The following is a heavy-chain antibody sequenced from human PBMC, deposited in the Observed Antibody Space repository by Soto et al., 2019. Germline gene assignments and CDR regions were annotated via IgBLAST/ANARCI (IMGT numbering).Heavy chain of an antibody. D-gene: IGHD2-15*01. CDR3: ARDRRPYGGNENWFDP. J-gene: IGHJ5*02. V-gene: IGHV4-59*01. CDR2: IFYSGST. Sequence: SETLSLTCTVSGGSISSYYWSWIRQPPGKGLEWIGYIFYSGSTNYNPSLKSRVTISVDTSKNQFSLKLNSVTAADTAFYYCARDRRPYGGNENWFDPWGQGTLVTVSS. CDR1: GGSISSYY.